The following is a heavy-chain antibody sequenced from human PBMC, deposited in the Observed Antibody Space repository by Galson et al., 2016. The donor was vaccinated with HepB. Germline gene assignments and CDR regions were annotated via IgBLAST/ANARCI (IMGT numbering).Heavy chain of an antibody. CDR1: GFTFSDYY. D-gene: IGHD2/OR15-2a*01. J-gene: IGHJ6*02. CDR2: ISGSGSTI. CDR3: AGGGTSGSGTFSYYVVYGMDV. Sequence: SLRLSCAASGFTFSDYYMSWIRQAPGKGLECVSYISGSGSTIYYAESVKGRFTISRDNAKNSLSLEMNSLRAEDTAVYYCAGGGTSGSGTFSYYVVYGMDVWGQGTTVTVSS. V-gene: IGHV3-11*01.